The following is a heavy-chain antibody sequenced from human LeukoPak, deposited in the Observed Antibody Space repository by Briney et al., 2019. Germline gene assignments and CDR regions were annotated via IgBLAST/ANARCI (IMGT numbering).Heavy chain of an antibody. CDR1: GFTFSNYW. CDR2: MNSAETTT. Sequence: WGSLRLSCAASGFTFSNYWMHWVRQAPAQGLVLVSDMNSAETTTRYADSVKGRFTISRDNNKNTLYLQMNSLTVEDTAVYYCARGGYSPVDNWGQGTLVTVSS. D-gene: IGHD4-23*01. CDR3: ARGGYSPVDN. J-gene: IGHJ4*02. V-gene: IGHV3-74*01.